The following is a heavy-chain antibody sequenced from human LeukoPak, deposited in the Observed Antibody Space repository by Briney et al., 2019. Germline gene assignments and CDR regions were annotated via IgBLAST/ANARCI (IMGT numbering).Heavy chain of an antibody. V-gene: IGHV1-2*06. CDR3: AKDFSYGDYSDY. J-gene: IGHJ4*02. Sequence: GASVKVSCKASGYTFTGYYIYWVRQAPGQGLEWMGRINPNSGDTNYAQKFQGRVTMTRDTPISTAYMELSRLRSDDTAVYYCAKDFSYGDYSDYWGQGTLVTVSS. CDR1: GYTFTGYY. D-gene: IGHD4-17*01. CDR2: INPNSGDT.